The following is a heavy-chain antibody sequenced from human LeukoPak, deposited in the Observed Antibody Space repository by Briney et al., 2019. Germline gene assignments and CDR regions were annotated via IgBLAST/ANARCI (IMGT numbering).Heavy chain of an antibody. Sequence: ASVKVSCKASGYTFTSYGISWVRQAPGQGLEWMGWISAYNGNTNYAQKLQGRVTMTTDTSTSTAYMELRSLRSDDTAVYYCARDLVYYYDSSGDDAFDIWGQGTMVTVSS. CDR1: GYTFTSYG. CDR2: ISAYNGNT. V-gene: IGHV1-18*01. CDR3: ARDLVYYYDSSGDDAFDI. D-gene: IGHD3-22*01. J-gene: IGHJ3*02.